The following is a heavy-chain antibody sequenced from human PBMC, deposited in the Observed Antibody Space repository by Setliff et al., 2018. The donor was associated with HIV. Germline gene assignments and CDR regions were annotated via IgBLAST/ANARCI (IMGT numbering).Heavy chain of an antibody. CDR2: INPNSNDI. J-gene: IGHJ4*02. CDR1: GYTFISYD. D-gene: IGHD3-22*01. CDR3: ARAQTYYSDSSGYYSQY. Sequence: ASVKVSCKASGYTFISYDINWVRQATGQGLEWMGWINPNSNDIAYAQKLQGRVTMTRDTSASTAYMELSSLRSEDTAVYYCARAQTYYSDSSGYYSQYWGQGTLVTVSS. V-gene: IGHV1-8*01.